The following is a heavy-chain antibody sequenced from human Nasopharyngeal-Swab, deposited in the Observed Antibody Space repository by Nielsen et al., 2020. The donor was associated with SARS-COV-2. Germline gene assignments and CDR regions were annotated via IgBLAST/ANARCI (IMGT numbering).Heavy chain of an antibody. CDR2: IKPSGST. J-gene: IGHJ4*02. CDR3: ARELSPYYVFWSGWLDY. CDR1: GYTFTSYY. Sequence: ASAQVSCKASGYTFTSYYMHWVRQAPGQGLEWMGRIKPSGSTTYSEKFQGRVTMTSDTSTSTVYMELSSLRSEDTAVYYCARELSPYYVFWSGWLDYWGQGILVTVSS. D-gene: IGHD3-3*01. V-gene: IGHV1-46*01.